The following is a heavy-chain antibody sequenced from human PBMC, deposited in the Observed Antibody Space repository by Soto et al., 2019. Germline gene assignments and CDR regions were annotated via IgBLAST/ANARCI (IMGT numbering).Heavy chain of an antibody. J-gene: IGHJ4*02. Sequence: EVQLLESGGGLVQPGGSLRLSCAASGFTFSSYAMSWVRQAPGKGLEWVSAISGSGGSTYYADSVKGRFTISRDSSKNTLDLQMNSLRAEETAVYYCAMAGGIATAGAFNYWGQGTRVTVSS. V-gene: IGHV3-23*01. CDR1: GFTFSSYA. CDR2: ISGSGGST. CDR3: AMAGGIATAGAFNY. D-gene: IGHD6-13*01.